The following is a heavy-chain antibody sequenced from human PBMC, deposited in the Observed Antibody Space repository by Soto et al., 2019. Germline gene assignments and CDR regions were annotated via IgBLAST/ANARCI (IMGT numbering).Heavy chain of an antibody. J-gene: IGHJ4*02. CDR2: IIPIFGTP. Sequence: QVQLVQSGAEVKKPGSSVKVSCKASGGIFSTYAISWLRQAPGQGLEWMGGIIPIFGTPNYAQRFQGRVTITADESTSTAYMELSRLRSEDTAVYYWARDRDDYCSGNYYKSIDFWGPGTLVTVSS. V-gene: IGHV1-69*01. D-gene: IGHD3-10*01. CDR3: ARDRDDYCSGNYYKSIDF. CDR1: GGIFSTYA.